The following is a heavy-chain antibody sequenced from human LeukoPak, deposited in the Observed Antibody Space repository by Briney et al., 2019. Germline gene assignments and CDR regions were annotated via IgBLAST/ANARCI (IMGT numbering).Heavy chain of an antibody. J-gene: IGHJ5*02. CDR1: GVSFSGYY. CDR3: ERGLRALLDP. CDR2: INHNGST. V-gene: IGHV4-34*01. Sequence: SETLTLTCAVYGVSFSGYYWSWIRQPPGKGLEWVGVINHNGSTNYNPSLKSRVTISVDTSKNQVSLKLSSVTAADTAVYYCERGLRALLDPWGKGTLVTVSS.